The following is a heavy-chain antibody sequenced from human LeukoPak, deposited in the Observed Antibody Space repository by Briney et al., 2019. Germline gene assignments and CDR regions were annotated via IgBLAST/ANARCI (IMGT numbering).Heavy chain of an antibody. CDR3: AREYYYDSSGYYPRVRGTLN. J-gene: IGHJ4*02. CDR1: GFTFSSYS. D-gene: IGHD3-22*01. V-gene: IGHV3-21*01. CDR2: ISSSSSYI. Sequence: GGSLRLSCAASGFTFSSYSMNWVRQAPGKGLEWVSSISSSSSYIYYADSVKGRSTISRDNAKNSLYLQMNSLRAEDTAVYYCAREYYYDSSGYYPRVRGTLNWGQGTLVTVSS.